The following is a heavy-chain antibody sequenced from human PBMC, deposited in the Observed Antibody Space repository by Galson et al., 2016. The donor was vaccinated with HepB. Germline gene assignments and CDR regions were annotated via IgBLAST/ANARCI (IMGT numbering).Heavy chain of an antibody. CDR2: ISGSGNNT. CDR3: AKGRITIFGVLIRVPVLEAFHM. Sequence: SLRLSCAGSGFTLNNYVMSWVRQAPGKGLDWVSSISGSGNNTYFADSVKGRFTISRDNSKNTLYLQMNSLRAEDTAVYYCAKGRITIFGVLIRVPVLEAFHMWGQGTMVTVSS. D-gene: IGHD3-3*01. CDR1: GFTLNNYV. V-gene: IGHV3-23*01. J-gene: IGHJ3*02.